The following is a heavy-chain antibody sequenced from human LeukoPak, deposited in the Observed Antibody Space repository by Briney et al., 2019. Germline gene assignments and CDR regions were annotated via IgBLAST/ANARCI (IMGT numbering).Heavy chain of an antibody. V-gene: IGHV4-61*02. CDR1: GGSISNTNYY. CDR3: ARDVRYCSGGSCYRLRKDYYYYYMDV. D-gene: IGHD2-15*01. Sequence: SETLSLTCTVSGGSISNTNYYWGWIRQPAGKGLEWIGRIYTSGSTNYNPSLKSRVTISVDTSKNQFSLKLSSVTAADMAVYYCARDVRYCSGGSCYRLRKDYYYYYMDVWGKGTTVTISS. CDR2: IYTSGST. J-gene: IGHJ6*03.